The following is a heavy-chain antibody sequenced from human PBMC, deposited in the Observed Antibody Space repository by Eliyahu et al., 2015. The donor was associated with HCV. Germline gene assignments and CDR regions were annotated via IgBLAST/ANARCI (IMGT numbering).Heavy chain of an antibody. D-gene: IGHD3-22*01. J-gene: IGHJ4*02. CDR1: GGRFSSYS. CDR2: IIPLLGVT. CDR3: AGDRGDYDSSDYFFY. V-gene: IGHV1-69*04. Sequence: EVKKPGSSVKVSCRASGGRFSSYSITWVRKAPGQGLEWMGRIIPLLGVTNYAQKFQGRVTFTADISAGTAYMEVSGLRSDDTAGYYCAGDRGDYDSSDYFFYWGQGTLVTVSS.